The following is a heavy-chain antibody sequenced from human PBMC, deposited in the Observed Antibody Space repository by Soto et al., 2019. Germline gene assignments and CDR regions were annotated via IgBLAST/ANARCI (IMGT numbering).Heavy chain of an antibody. CDR2: IYHSGST. CDR3: ARGSHAVALS. Sequence: QVQLQESGPGLVKPSGTLSLTCAVSGGSISSTNWWTWVRQTPGKGLEWIGQIYHSGSTNYNPSLKSRLTMSMDKSKNQFSLNLSSVTAADTAVYYCARGSHAVALSWGQGTLVTVSS. D-gene: IGHD3-16*02. V-gene: IGHV4-4*02. J-gene: IGHJ5*02. CDR1: GGSISSTNW.